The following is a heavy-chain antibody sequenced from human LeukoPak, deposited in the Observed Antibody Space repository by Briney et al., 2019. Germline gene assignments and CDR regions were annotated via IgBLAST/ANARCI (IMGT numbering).Heavy chain of an antibody. CDR1: GYTFTSYG. J-gene: IGHJ4*02. CDR2: ISANDGNT. CDR3: ARGSYGYQFDY. V-gene: IGHV1-18*01. Sequence: ASVKVSCKASGYTFTSYGISWVRQAPGQGLEWMGWISANDGNTDYPQKLQGRVTMTTDTSTSTAYMELRSLRSDDTAVYYCARGSYGYQFDYWGQGTLVTVSS. D-gene: IGHD5-18*01.